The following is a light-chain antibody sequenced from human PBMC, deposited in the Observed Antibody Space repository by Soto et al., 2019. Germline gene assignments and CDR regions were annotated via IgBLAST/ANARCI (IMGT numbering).Light chain of an antibody. V-gene: IGKV3-20*01. Sequence: EMVLTQSPGTLSLSAGERATLHCRASQIGNTNYLAWYQQRPSQPPRLLIYSVFTRANGTPDRFSGSGSGTDFTLTISRLAPEDSALYFCQHYGHPRWTFGPGTRVEIK. CDR1: QIGNTNY. CDR3: QHYGHPRWT. J-gene: IGKJ1*01. CDR2: SVF.